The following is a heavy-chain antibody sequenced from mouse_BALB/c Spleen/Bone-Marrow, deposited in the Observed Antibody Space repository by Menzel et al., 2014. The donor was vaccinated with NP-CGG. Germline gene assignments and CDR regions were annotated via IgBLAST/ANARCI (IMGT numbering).Heavy chain of an antibody. CDR3: ARYYYGTRYYFDY. CDR2: IDPANGIT. J-gene: IGHJ2*01. D-gene: IGHD1-1*01. Sequence: VQLQQSGAELVKPGASVKLSCTASGFNIKDTYMHWVKQRPEQGLEWIGRIDPANGITKYDPKFQGKATITADTSSNTAYLQHNSLTSEDTAVCYCARYYYGTRYYFDYWGQGTTLTVSS. V-gene: IGHV14-3*02. CDR1: GFNIKDTY.